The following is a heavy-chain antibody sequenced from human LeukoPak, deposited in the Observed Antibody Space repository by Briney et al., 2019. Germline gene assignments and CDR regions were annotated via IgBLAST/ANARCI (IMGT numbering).Heavy chain of an antibody. CDR1: GGSISDSNHY. CDR3: ARSQWFGELRTEFDP. CDR2: IYYTGKT. J-gene: IGHJ5*02. Sequence: SETLSLTCTVSGGSISDSNHYWGWIRQTPGKGLEWIGSIYYTGKTYNNPSLESRVTISVDMSKNQFSLKVTSMTAADTAVYFCARSQWFGELRTEFDPWGQGILVTVSS. D-gene: IGHD3-10*01. V-gene: IGHV4-39*07.